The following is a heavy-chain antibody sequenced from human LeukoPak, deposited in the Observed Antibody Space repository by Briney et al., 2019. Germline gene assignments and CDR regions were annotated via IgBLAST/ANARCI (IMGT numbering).Heavy chain of an antibody. Sequence: GGSLRLSCAASGFTFSSYGMHWVRQAPGKGLEWVAFIRYDGSNKYYADSVKGRFTISRDNSKNTLCLQMNSLRAEDTAVYYCAKEGSSGSDGMDVWGQGTTVTVSS. CDR1: GFTFSSYG. CDR2: IRYDGSNK. CDR3: AKEGSSGSDGMDV. J-gene: IGHJ6*02. D-gene: IGHD6-19*01. V-gene: IGHV3-30*02.